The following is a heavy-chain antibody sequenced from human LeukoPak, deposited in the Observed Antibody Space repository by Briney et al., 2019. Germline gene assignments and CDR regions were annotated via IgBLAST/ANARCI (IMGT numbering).Heavy chain of an antibody. J-gene: IGHJ4*02. CDR1: GYTFTAYY. V-gene: IGHV1-2*06. CDR2: INPNSSGT. CDR3: ASPGGTSQDY. D-gene: IGHD3-16*01. Sequence: ASVKVSCKASGYTFTAYYMHWVRQAPGQGLEWMGRINPNSSGTNYAQKFQGRVTMTRDTSISTAYMELSGLRSDDTAVYYCASPGGTSQDYWGQGTLVTVST.